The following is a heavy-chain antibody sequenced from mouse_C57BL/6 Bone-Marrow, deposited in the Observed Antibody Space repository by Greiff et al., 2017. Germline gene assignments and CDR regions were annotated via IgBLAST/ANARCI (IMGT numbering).Heavy chain of an antibody. CDR2: IDPENGDT. CDR1: GFNIKDDY. Sequence: EVKVVESGAELVRPGASVKLSCTASGFNIKDDYMHWVKQRPEQGLEWIGWIDPENGDTEYASKFQGKATITADTSSNTAYLQLSSLTSEDTAVYYCTTAVRAPFAYWGQGTLVTVSA. J-gene: IGHJ3*01. V-gene: IGHV14-4*01. D-gene: IGHD3-3*01. CDR3: TTAVRAPFAY.